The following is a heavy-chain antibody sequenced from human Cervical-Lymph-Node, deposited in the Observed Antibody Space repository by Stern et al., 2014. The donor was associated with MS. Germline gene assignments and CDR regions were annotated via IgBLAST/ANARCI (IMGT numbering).Heavy chain of an antibody. J-gene: IGHJ4*02. CDR2: IYTSGII. Sequence: QVQLQESGPGLVKPSQTLSLTCSVSGGSVSTGSYYWSWIRQPAGKGLEWIGRIYTSGIIDYNPSLETRVTISVDTSKNQFSLRLSSVTAADTAVYYCARTYGSSSGVFDSWGQGTLVTVSS. D-gene: IGHD6-6*01. CDR1: GGSVSTGSYY. V-gene: IGHV4-61*02. CDR3: ARTYGSSSGVFDS.